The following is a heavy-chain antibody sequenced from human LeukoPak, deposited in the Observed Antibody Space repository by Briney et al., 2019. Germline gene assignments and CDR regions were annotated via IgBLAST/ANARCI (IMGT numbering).Heavy chain of an antibody. CDR3: ARDGTGWFDFDY. V-gene: IGHV6-1*01. J-gene: IGHJ4*02. CDR2: TYYRSKWYN. Sequence: SQTLSLTCAISGDSVSSNSAAWNWIRPSPSRGLEWLGRTYYRSKWYNEYAVSVKSRITINPDTSKNHFSLQLNSVTPDDTAVYYCARDGTGWFDFDYWGQGTLVTVSS. D-gene: IGHD6-19*01. CDR1: GDSVSSNSAA.